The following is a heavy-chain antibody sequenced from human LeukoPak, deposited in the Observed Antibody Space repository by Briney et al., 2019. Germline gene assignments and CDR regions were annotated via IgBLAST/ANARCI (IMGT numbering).Heavy chain of an antibody. J-gene: IGHJ6*03. CDR2: IKQDGSEK. CDR1: GFTFSSYW. CDR3: ARVNELWGHYYYYYYMDV. D-gene: IGHD5-18*01. V-gene: IGHV3-7*01. Sequence: SGGSLRLSCAASGFTFSSYWMSWVRQAPGKGLEWVANIKQDGSEKYYADSVKGRFTISRDNAKNSLYLQMNSLRAEDTAVYYCARVNELWGHYYYYYYMDVWGKGTTVTVSS.